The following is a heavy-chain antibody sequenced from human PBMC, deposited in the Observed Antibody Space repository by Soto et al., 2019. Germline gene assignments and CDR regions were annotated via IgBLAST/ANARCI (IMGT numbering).Heavy chain of an antibody. V-gene: IGHV3-30*18. CDR3: AKEGGRDIWSGYQPHYYYGLDV. D-gene: IGHD3-3*01. CDR2: ISYDGSNK. J-gene: IGHJ6*02. Sequence: GGSLRLSCAASGFTFSSYGMHWVRQAPGKGLEWVAVISYDGSNKYYADSVKGRFTISRDNSKNTLYLQMNSQRAEDTAVYYCAKEGGRDIWSGYQPHYYYGLDVWGQGTTVTVSS. CDR1: GFTFSSYG.